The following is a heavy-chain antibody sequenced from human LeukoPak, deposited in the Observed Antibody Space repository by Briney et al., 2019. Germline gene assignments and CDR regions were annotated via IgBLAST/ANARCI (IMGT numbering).Heavy chain of an antibody. CDR2: IQNDGSDK. CDR3: AREGGRAAAGRFDY. CDR1: GINFRSCG. D-gene: IGHD6-13*01. V-gene: IGHV3-30*02. Sequence: EGSLRLSCAASGINFRSCGMHWVRQAPGKGLEWVTFIQNDGSDKSYAASVKGRFTISRDNSKNTVYLHMNSLRADDTALYYCAREGGRAAAGRFDYWGQGILVTVSS. J-gene: IGHJ4*02.